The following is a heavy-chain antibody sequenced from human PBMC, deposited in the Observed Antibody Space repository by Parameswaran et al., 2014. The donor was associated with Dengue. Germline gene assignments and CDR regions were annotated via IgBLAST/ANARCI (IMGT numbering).Heavy chain of an antibody. J-gene: IGHJ5*02. CDR3: AREIGGYDYKYWFDP. D-gene: IGHD5-12*01. Sequence: VRQMPGKGLEWMGIIYPGDSDTRYSPSFQGQVTISADKSISTAYLQWSSLKASDTAIYYCAREIGGYDYKYWFDPWGQGTLVTVSS. V-gene: IGHV5-51*01. CDR2: IYPGDSDT.